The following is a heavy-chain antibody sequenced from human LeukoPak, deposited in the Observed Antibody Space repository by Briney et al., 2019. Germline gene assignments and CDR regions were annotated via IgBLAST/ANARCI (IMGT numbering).Heavy chain of an antibody. D-gene: IGHD6-19*01. J-gene: IGHJ4*02. Sequence: GASVTVSCKASGYTFTSYYMHWVRQAPGQGLEWMGIINPSGSSTNYAQKFQGRVTMTRDTSTSTVYMELSSLRSEDTAVYYCAFRRGGGWQAADYWGQGTLVTVSS. CDR2: INPSGSST. CDR3: AFRRGGGWQAADY. CDR1: GYTFTSYY. V-gene: IGHV1-46*01.